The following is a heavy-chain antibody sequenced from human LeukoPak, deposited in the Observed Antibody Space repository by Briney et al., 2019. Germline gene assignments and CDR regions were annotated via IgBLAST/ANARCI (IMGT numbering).Heavy chain of an antibody. CDR1: GFTFSSYA. D-gene: IGHD3-10*01. CDR2: ISGSGGST. V-gene: IGHV3-23*01. Sequence: GGSLRLSCAASGFTFSSYAMSWVRQAPGKGLEWVSAISGSGGSTYYADSVKGRFTISRDNSKNTLYLQMHSLRAEDTAVYYCAKGSSGSYYPYYFDYWGQGTLVTVSS. CDR3: AKGSSGSYYPYYFDY. J-gene: IGHJ4*02.